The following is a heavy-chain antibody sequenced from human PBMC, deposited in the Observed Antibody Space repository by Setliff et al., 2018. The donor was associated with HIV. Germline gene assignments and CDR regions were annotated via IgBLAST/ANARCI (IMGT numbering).Heavy chain of an antibody. J-gene: IGHJ5*02. Sequence: ASVKVSCKASGHNSDFCIHWVQQAPGGRLAWMGRIFLRNGETRYSEKFQGRLTITADTSIDTAYMDLNSLRAEDTAVYYCARGEAGYCSGGSCYSTAWGQGTLVTVSS. CDR1: GHNSDFC. D-gene: IGHD2-15*01. V-gene: IGHV1-69-2*01. CDR3: ARGEAGYCSGGSCYSTA. CDR2: IFLRNGET.